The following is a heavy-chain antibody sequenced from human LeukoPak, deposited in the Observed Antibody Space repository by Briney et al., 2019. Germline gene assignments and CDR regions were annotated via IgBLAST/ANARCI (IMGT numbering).Heavy chain of an antibody. V-gene: IGHV3-23*01. Sequence: PGGSLRLSCAASGFTFSSYAISWARQAPGKGLEWVSAISGSGGSTYYADSVKGRFTISRDNSKNTLYLQMNSLRAEDTAVYYCAKGLDGRYYTFFDYWGQGTLVTVSS. CDR3: AKGLDGRYYTFFDY. D-gene: IGHD1-26*01. J-gene: IGHJ4*02. CDR2: ISGSGGST. CDR1: GFTFSSYA.